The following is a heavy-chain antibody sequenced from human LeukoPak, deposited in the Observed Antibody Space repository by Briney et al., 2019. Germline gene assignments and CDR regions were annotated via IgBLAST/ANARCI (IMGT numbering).Heavy chain of an antibody. J-gene: IGHJ6*02. CDR2: IYYSGST. CDR1: GGSISSGGYY. Sequence: SETLSLTCTVSGGSISSGGYYWSWIRQHPGKGLEWIGYIYYSGSTYYNPSLKSRVTISVDTSKNQFSLKLSSVTAADTAVYYCARASIFYYYYGMDVWGQGPRSPSP. CDR3: ARASIFYYYYGMDV. D-gene: IGHD2-21*01. V-gene: IGHV4-31*03.